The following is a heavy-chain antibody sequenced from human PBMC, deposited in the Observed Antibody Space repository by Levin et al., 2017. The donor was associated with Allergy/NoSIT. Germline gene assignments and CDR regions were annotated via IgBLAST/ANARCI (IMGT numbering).Heavy chain of an antibody. J-gene: IGHJ4*02. CDR2: ISSSGSTI. CDR1: GFTFSSYE. D-gene: IGHD6-19*01. V-gene: IGHV3-48*03. CDR3: ARSSSGWYVVDY. Sequence: PGGSLRLSCAASGFTFSSYEMNWVRQAPGKGLEWVSYISSSGSTIYYAASVKGRFTISRDNAKNSLYLQMNSLRAEDTAVYYCARSSSGWYVVDYWGQGTLVTVSS.